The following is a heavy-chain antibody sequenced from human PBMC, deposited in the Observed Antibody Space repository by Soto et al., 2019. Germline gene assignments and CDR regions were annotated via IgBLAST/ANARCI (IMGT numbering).Heavy chain of an antibody. D-gene: IGHD3-10*01. CDR3: ASGHYGSGSYYNPNYYCHGMVV. CDR1: GGSISSSSYY. V-gene: IGHV4-39*01. J-gene: IGHJ6*02. Sequence: SETLSLTCTVSGGSISSSSYYWGWIRQPPGKGLEWIGSIYYSGSTYYNPSLKSRVTISVDTSKNQFSLKLSSVTAADTAVYYCASGHYGSGSYYNPNYYCHGMVVCAQGTTVTVSS. CDR2: IYYSGST.